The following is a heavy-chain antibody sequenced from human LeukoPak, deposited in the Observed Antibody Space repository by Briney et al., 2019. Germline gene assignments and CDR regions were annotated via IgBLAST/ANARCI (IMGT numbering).Heavy chain of an antibody. CDR1: GGSISSSSYY. CDR2: IYYSGGT. V-gene: IGHV4-61*01. D-gene: IGHD5-18*01. CDR3: ARTTEGGYTYDYFYYYYMDV. J-gene: IGHJ6*03. Sequence: SETLSLTCTVSGGSISSSSYYWSWIRQPPGKGLEWIGYIYYSGGTNYNTSLKSRVTISVDSSKNQFSLKLSSVTAADTAVYYCARTTEGGYTYDYFYYYYMDVWGKGTTVTISS.